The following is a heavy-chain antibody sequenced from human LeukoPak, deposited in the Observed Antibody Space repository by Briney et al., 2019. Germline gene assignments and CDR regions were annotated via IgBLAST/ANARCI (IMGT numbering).Heavy chain of an antibody. Sequence: SETLSLTCTVSGGSLSSYYWTWIRQPPGKGLEWIAYISYSGSTTYNPSLKSRVTISVDTSRNEFSLKLRSVTSADTALYYCAKVERGPKIHYESESRYYYYYMDVWGKGTTVTISS. V-gene: IGHV4-59*01. D-gene: IGHD3-22*01. CDR3: AKVERGPKIHYESESRYYYYYMDV. CDR2: ISYSGST. CDR1: GGSLSSYY. J-gene: IGHJ6*03.